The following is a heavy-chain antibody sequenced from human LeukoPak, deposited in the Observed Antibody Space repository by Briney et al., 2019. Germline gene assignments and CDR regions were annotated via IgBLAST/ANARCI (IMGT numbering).Heavy chain of an antibody. CDR2: IYYSGST. CDR1: GGFISSSSYY. Sequence: SETLSLTCTLSGGFISSSSYYWGWIRRPPGKGLEWIGRIYYSGSTYYNWSLKSPVTISVDTSKNQFSLKLSSVTAADTAVYYCARHSRPSDWFDPWGQGTLVTVSS. CDR3: ARHSRPSDWFDP. V-gene: IGHV4-39*01. J-gene: IGHJ5*02.